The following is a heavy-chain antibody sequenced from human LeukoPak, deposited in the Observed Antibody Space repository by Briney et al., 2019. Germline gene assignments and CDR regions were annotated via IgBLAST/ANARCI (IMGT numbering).Heavy chain of an antibody. Sequence: GESLKISCKGSGYSFTSYWIGWVRQMPGKGLEWRGIIYPGDSDTRYSPSFQGQVTISADKSISTAYLQWSSLKASDTAMYYCARGSYDSSGYYYARGDYWGQGTLVTVSS. D-gene: IGHD3-22*01. CDR3: ARGSYDSSGYYYARGDY. J-gene: IGHJ4*02. CDR1: GYSFTSYW. CDR2: IYPGDSDT. V-gene: IGHV5-51*01.